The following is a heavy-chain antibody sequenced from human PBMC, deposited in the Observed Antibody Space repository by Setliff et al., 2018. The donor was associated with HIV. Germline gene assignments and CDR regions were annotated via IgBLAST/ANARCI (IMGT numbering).Heavy chain of an antibody. Sequence: ETLSLTCAVYGGSLSGYYWSWIRQAPGKGLEWIGEINHRGRTRYNPSLKSRVTISVDTSKNQFSLKLSSVTAADTAVYYCARHDSGGYYSLDYWGQGTLVTVSS. V-gene: IGHV4-34*01. D-gene: IGHD3-22*01. J-gene: IGHJ4*02. CDR3: ARHDSGGYYSLDY. CDR1: GGSLSGYY. CDR2: INHRGRT.